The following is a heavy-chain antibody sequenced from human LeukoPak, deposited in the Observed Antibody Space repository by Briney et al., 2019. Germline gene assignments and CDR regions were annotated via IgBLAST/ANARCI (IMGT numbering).Heavy chain of an antibody. CDR2: IYPGDSDT. D-gene: IGHD5-18*01. CDR3: ARRAYSHGYDY. CDR1: GYSFPSYW. J-gene: IGHJ4*02. Sequence: GESLKISCKGSGYSFPSYWLGWVRQMPGKGPEWMGIIYPGDSDTRYSPSFQGQVTMSADNSISTAYLQWSSLKASDTAMYYCARRAYSHGYDYWGPGTLVTVSS. V-gene: IGHV5-51*01.